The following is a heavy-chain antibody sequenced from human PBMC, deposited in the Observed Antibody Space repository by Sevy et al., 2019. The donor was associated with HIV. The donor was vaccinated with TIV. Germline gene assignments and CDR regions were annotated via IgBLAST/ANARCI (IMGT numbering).Heavy chain of an antibody. J-gene: IGHJ2*01. CDR2: MNPNSGNT. D-gene: IGHD2-21*02. V-gene: IGHV1-8*01. Sequence: ASVKVSCQASGYTFDNYDINWVRQATGQGLEWMGWMNPNSGNTGYAEKFQGRVTMSRVSSIRTAYMELNGLTSEDTAVYYCTRGLSFTYAKRGDWLNWYFDVWGRGTLVTVSS. CDR3: TRGLSFTYAKRGDWLNWYFDV. CDR1: GYTFDNYD.